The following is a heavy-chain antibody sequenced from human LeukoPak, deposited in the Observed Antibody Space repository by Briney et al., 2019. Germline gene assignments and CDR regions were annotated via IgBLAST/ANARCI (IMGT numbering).Heavy chain of an antibody. CDR2: IIPILGIA. Sequence: SVTVSFKASGGTFSSYAISWVRQAPGQGLEWMGRIIPILGIANYAQKFQGRVTITADKSTSTAYMELSSLRSEDTAVYYCARLHYYDSSGYYQSPWGQGTLVTVSS. CDR3: ARLHYYDSSGYYQSP. J-gene: IGHJ5*02. D-gene: IGHD3-22*01. CDR1: GGTFSSYA. V-gene: IGHV1-69*04.